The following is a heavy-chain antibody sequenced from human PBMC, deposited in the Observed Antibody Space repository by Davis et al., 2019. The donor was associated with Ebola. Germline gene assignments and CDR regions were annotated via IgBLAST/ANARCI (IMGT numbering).Heavy chain of an antibody. V-gene: IGHV1-69*04. D-gene: IGHD1-7*01. CDR1: GYTFTSYG. J-gene: IGHJ6*02. Sequence: AASVKVSCKASGYTFTSYGISWVRQAPGQGLEWMGRIIPILGIANYAQKFQGRVTITADKSTSTAYMELSSLRSEDTAVYYCAISITGTTTDGMDVWGQGATVTVSS. CDR3: AISITGTTTDGMDV. CDR2: IIPILGIA.